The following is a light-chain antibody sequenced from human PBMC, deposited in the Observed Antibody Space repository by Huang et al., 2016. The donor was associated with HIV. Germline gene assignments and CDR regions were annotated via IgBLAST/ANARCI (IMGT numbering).Light chain of an antibody. Sequence: EMVMTQSPATLSVSPGERATLSCRASQSVSTNLAWYQQKPGQAPRRPSQGASTRATGIPARFSGSGSGTEFTLTITSLQSEDFAVYYCQQYNNWPPWTFGQGTKVEIK. CDR3: QQYNNWPPWT. CDR2: GAS. V-gene: IGKV3-15*01. CDR1: QSVSTN. J-gene: IGKJ1*01.